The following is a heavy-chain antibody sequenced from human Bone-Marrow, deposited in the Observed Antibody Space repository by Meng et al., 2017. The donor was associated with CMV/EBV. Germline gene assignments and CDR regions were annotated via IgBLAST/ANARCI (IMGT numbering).Heavy chain of an antibody. V-gene: IGHV1-18*01. CDR3: ARVPGYDFGSGYRGMDV. D-gene: IGHD3-3*01. J-gene: IGHJ6*02. Sequence: ASVKVSCKASGYTFTSYGISWVRQAPGQGLEWMGWISAYNGNTNYAQKLQGRVTMTTDTSTSTAYMELRSLRSDDTAVYYCARVPGYDFGSGYRGMDVWGQGTTVTVSS. CDR1: GYTFTSYG. CDR2: ISAYNGNT.